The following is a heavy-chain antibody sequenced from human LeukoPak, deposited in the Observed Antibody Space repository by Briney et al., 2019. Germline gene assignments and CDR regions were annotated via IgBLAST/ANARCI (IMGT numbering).Heavy chain of an antibody. CDR1: GYTFTSYY. Sequence: ASVKVSCKASGYTFTSYYMHWVRQAPGQGLEWMGIINPSGGSTSYAQKFQRRVTMTRDTSTSTVYMELSSLRSEDTAVYYCARDPPPRVGAARNWYFDLWGRGTLVTVSS. D-gene: IGHD6-6*01. J-gene: IGHJ2*01. CDR3: ARDPPPRVGAARNWYFDL. V-gene: IGHV1-46*01. CDR2: INPSGGST.